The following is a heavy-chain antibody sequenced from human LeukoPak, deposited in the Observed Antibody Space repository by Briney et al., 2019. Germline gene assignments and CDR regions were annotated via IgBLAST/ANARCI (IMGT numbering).Heavy chain of an antibody. CDR2: IKDDGSEK. CDR1: GFTFSSYW. Sequence: PGGSLRLSCAASGFTFSSYWMSWVRQAPGKGLEWVANIKDDGSEKDYVDSAKGRFTISRDNAKNSLYLQMNSLRAEDTAVYYCASGDYAFDYWGQGTLVTVSS. CDR3: ASGDYAFDY. D-gene: IGHD4-17*01. V-gene: IGHV3-7*02. J-gene: IGHJ4*02.